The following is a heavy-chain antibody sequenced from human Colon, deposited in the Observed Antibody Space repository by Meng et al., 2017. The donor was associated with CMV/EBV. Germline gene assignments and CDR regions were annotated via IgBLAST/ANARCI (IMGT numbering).Heavy chain of an antibody. D-gene: IGHD6-13*01. J-gene: IGHJ5*02. CDR1: GVSFSGSS. CDR3: ARGFSSSWYVIWFDP. Sequence: SGVSFSGSSWSWIRQPPGKGLEWIGEINHSGRTNYNPSLKSRVTISVDTSKNQFSLKLSSVTAADTAVYYCARGFSSSWYVIWFDPWGQGTLVTVSS. V-gene: IGHV4-34*01. CDR2: INHSGRT.